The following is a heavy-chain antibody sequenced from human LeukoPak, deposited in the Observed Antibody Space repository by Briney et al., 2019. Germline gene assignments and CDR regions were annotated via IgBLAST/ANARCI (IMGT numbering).Heavy chain of an antibody. CDR1: GYTFTGYY. D-gene: IGHD3-16*01. V-gene: IGHV1-2*02. J-gene: IGHJ5*02. CDR3: ARKFDMMGFDP. Sequence: ASVKLSCKASGYTFTGYYMNWVRQAPGQGLEWRGWINSDSGLTIYAQTIQGRVTITRDTSNTSAYMDFTWLRSDDTAEYHRARKFDMMGFDPWGRGPLVTVS. CDR2: INSDSGLT.